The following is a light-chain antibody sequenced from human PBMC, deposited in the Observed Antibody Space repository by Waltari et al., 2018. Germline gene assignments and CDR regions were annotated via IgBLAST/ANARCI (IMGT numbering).Light chain of an antibody. Sequence: AIQMTQSPSPLSASVGDRVTMTCRASQAIRSDLGWYQQKPGKAPKLLIYAASTLQSGVPSRFSGSGSGTDFTLTISSLQPEDFATYYCLQDYNYPYTFGQGTKLEIK. J-gene: IGKJ2*01. V-gene: IGKV1-6*01. CDR1: QAIRSD. CDR2: AAS. CDR3: LQDYNYPYT.